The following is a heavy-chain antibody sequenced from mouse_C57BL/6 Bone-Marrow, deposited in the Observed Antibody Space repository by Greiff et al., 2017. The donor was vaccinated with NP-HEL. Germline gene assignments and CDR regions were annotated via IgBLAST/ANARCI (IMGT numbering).Heavy chain of an antibody. CDR1: GFTFSNYW. CDR3: TGEGVGPYYFDY. Sequence: EVMLVESGGGLVQPGGSMKLSCVASGFTFSNYWMNWVRQSPEKGLEWVAQIRLKSDNYATHYAESVKGRFTISRDDSKSSVYLQMNNLRAEDTGIYYCTGEGVGPYYFDYWGQGTTLTVSS. J-gene: IGHJ2*01. D-gene: IGHD4-1*01. V-gene: IGHV6-3*01. CDR2: IRLKSDNYAT.